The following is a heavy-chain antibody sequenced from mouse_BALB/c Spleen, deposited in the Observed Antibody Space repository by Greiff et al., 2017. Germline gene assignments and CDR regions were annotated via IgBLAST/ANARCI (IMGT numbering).Heavy chain of an antibody. CDR1: GYSFTGYF. Sequence: VQLQQSGPELVKPGASVKISCKASGYSFTGYFMNWVMQSHGKSLEWIGRINPYNGDTFYNQKFKGKATLTVDKSSSTAHMELRSLASEDSAVYYCAREGDYYGSSLDYWGQGTTLTVSS. CDR3: AREGDYYGSSLDY. J-gene: IGHJ2*01. V-gene: IGHV1-20*02. D-gene: IGHD1-1*01. CDR2: INPYNGDT.